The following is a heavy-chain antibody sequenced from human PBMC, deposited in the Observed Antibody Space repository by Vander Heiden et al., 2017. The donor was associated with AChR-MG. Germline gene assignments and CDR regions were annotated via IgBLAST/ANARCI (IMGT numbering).Heavy chain of an antibody. J-gene: IGHJ3*02. D-gene: IGHD3-22*01. CDR3: ARHYYNTSGRDAFDI. CDR2: FHYTGST. Sequence: QLQLQESGPGLVKPSETLSLTCRVSGVSISSSSYSWGWIRQPPGKGLEWIGTFHYTGSTYYNPSLKSRVTISVDTPKNQFSLKLTSVTAADTAVYYCARHYYNTSGRDAFDIWVRGTMVTVSS. V-gene: IGHV4-39*01. CDR1: GVSISSSSYS.